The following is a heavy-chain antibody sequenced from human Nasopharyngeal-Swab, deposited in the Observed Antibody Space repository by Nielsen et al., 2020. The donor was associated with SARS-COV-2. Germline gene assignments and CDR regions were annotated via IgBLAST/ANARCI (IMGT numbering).Heavy chain of an antibody. J-gene: IGHJ6*02. CDR2: ISRDSGSI. V-gene: IGHV3-9*01. D-gene: IGHD5-24*01. Sequence: GGSLRPSCAASGFSIDEYAMYWVRQAPGKGLGWVSGISRDSGSIDYVDSVKGRFTISRDTAKNSLYLQMNSLRAEDTALYYCAKDWRIGRCLGLFGMDVWGQGTTVIVSS. CDR1: GFSIDEYA. CDR3: AKDWRIGRCLGLFGMDV.